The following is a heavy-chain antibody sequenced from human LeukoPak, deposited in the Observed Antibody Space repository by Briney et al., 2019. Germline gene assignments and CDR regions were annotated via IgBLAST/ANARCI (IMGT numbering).Heavy chain of an antibody. CDR1: GFTFNSYT. CDR2: ISTSSSYI. V-gene: IGHV3-21*01. CDR3: AKAVAGPLPFYFDY. Sequence: GGSLRLSCAASGFTFNSYTMNWVRQAPGKGLEWVSSISTSSSYIYYADSVKGRFTISRDNSKNTLYLQMNSLRAEDTAVYYCAKAVAGPLPFYFDYWGQGTLVTVSS. D-gene: IGHD6-19*01. J-gene: IGHJ4*02.